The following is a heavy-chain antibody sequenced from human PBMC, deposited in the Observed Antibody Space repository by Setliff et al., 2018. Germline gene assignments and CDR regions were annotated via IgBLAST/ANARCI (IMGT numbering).Heavy chain of an antibody. J-gene: IGHJ3*02. D-gene: IGHD1-1*01. CDR1: GGSMTSYY. CDR3: ARIRGPTGNCQEAFDI. CDR2: IFYSGNT. V-gene: IGHV4-59*01. Sequence: PSETLSLTCTVSGGSMTSYYWTWIRQPPGEGLEWIGYIFYSGNTEYNPSLKSRVTISVDTSNSQFSLKLTSVTAADTAVYYCARIRGPTGNCQEAFDIWSEGTMVTVSS.